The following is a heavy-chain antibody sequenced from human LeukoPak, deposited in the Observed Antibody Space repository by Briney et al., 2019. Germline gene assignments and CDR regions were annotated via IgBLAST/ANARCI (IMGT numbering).Heavy chain of an antibody. D-gene: IGHD3-10*01. CDR3: ARYRGSGSYYSLNFDY. CDR1: GGTFSSYA. CDR2: ISAYNGNT. V-gene: IGHV1-18*01. Sequence: ASVSVSCKASGGTFSSYAISWVRQAAGQGLEWMGWISAYNGNTNYAQKLQGRVTMTTDTSTSTAYMELRSLRSDDTAVYYCARYRGSGSYYSLNFDYWGQGTLVTVSS. J-gene: IGHJ4*02.